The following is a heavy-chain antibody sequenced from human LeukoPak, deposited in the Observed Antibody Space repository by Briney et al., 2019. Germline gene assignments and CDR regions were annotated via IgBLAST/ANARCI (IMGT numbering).Heavy chain of an antibody. CDR1: GFTFTSYA. Sequence: GGSLRLSCAASGFTFTSYAIHWVRQAPGNGLEWVAVISYDGSNEYYADSVKGRFTISRDNSKNTVYLQMNSLRAEDTAVYYCASYSSGWPWGGDFDYWGQGTLVTVSS. CDR3: ASYSSGWPWGGDFDY. V-gene: IGHV3-30*04. J-gene: IGHJ4*02. D-gene: IGHD6-19*01. CDR2: ISYDGSNE.